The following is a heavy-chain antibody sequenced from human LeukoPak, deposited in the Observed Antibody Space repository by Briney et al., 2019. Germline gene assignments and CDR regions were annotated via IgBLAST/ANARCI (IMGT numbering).Heavy chain of an antibody. J-gene: IGHJ4*02. CDR2: ISSSGDTI. D-gene: IGHD4-17*01. CDR3: ARDPYGDYVNYQLAGYLFDY. Sequence: GGSLRLSCAASGFTFSIYVMRWVRHAPRKGVEWVSAISSSGDTIFYADSVKGRFSISSDNTKNSLYLQMNSLRAVGTDVYYCARDPYGDYVNYQLAGYLFDYWGQGTLVTVSS. CDR1: GFTFSIYV. V-gene: IGHV3-48*04.